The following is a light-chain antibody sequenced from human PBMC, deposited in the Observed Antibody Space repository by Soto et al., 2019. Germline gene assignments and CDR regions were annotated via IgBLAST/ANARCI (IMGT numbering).Light chain of an antibody. V-gene: IGKV1-39*01. CDR2: AAS. J-gene: IGKJ5*01. CDR3: QQSYSTLPIT. Sequence: PSSLSASVGDRFTITCRTSQSISGYLNWYRHKPGKAPTLLIYAASTLQSGVPSRFSGSGSGTDFTLTISNLQPEDFATYYCQQSYSTLPITFGQGTRLEIK. CDR1: QSISGY.